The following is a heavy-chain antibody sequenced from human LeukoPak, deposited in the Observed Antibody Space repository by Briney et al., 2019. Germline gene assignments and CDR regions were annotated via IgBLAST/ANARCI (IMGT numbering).Heavy chain of an antibody. Sequence: SVKVSCKASGGTFSSYAISWVRQAPGQGLEWMGGIIPIFGTADYAQKFQGRVTITADESTSTAYMELSSLRSEDTAVYYCARVPWSGYSLAIFDYWGQGTLVTVSS. V-gene: IGHV1-69*13. CDR1: GGTFSSYA. J-gene: IGHJ4*02. D-gene: IGHD3-3*01. CDR2: IIPIFGTA. CDR3: ARVPWSGYSLAIFDY.